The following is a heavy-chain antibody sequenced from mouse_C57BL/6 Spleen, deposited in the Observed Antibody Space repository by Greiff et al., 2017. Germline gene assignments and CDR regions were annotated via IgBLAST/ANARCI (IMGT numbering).Heavy chain of an antibody. CDR2: INPNNGGT. J-gene: IGHJ4*01. V-gene: IGHV1-26*01. D-gene: IGHD1-1*01. Sequence: EVQLQQSGPELVKPGASVKISCKASGYTFTDYYMNWVKQSHGKSLEWIGDINPNNGGTSYNQKFKGKATLTVDKSSSTAYMELRSLTSEDSAVYYCARWSTTVVEKRAYAMDYWGQGTSVTVSS. CDR3: ARWSTTVVEKRAYAMDY. CDR1: GYTFTDYY.